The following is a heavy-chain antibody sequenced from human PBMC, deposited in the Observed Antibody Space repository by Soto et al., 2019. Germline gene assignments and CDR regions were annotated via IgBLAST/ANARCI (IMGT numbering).Heavy chain of an antibody. CDR3: ARDQGYYYGMDV. Sequence: LSLTCTVSGGSIISGGYYWSWIRQHPGKGLEWIGYIYYSGSTYYNPSLKSRVTISVDTSKNQFSLKLSSVTAADTAVYYCARDQGYYYGMDVWGQGTTVTVSS. CDR1: GGSIISGGYY. V-gene: IGHV4-31*03. CDR2: IYYSGST. J-gene: IGHJ6*02.